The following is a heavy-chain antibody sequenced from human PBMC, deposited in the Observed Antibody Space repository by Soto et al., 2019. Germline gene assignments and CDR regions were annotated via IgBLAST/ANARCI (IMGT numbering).Heavy chain of an antibody. J-gene: IGHJ6*01. Sequence: QVQLVESGGGVVQPGRSLRLSCAASGFTFSSYGMHWVRQAPGKGLEWVAVIWYDGSNKYYADSVKGRFTISRDNSKNTLYLQMNSLRAEDTAVYYCARVVGYCSGGSCYSSYYGMDVW. CDR2: IWYDGSNK. V-gene: IGHV3-33*01. D-gene: IGHD2-15*01. CDR3: ARVVGYCSGGSCYSSYYGMDV. CDR1: GFTFSSYG.